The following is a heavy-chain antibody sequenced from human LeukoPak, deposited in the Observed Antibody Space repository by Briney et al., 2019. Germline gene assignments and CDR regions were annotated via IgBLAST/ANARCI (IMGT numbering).Heavy chain of an antibody. V-gene: IGHV3-21*01. J-gene: IGHJ3*02. CDR2: ISSSSSYI. D-gene: IGHD3-10*01. CDR1: GFTFSSYW. Sequence: GGSLRLSCAASGFTFSSYWMNWVRQAPGKGLEWVSSISSSSSYIYYADSVKGRFTISRDNAKNSLYLQMNSLRAEDTAVYYCARDFGYLDAFDIWGQGTMVTVSS. CDR3: ARDFGYLDAFDI.